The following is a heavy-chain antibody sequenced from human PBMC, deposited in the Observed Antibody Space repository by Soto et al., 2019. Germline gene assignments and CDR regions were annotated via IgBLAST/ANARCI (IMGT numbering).Heavy chain of an antibody. D-gene: IGHD3-3*01. Sequence: QVQLVQSGAEVKKPGASVKVSCKASGYTFTSYGISWVRQAPGHGLEWMGWISAYNGNTNYAQKLQGRVTMTTDTSTSTAYMELRSLRSDDTAVYYCARTDHDFWSGYSADYWGQGTLVTVSS. CDR2: ISAYNGNT. V-gene: IGHV1-18*01. J-gene: IGHJ4*02. CDR1: GYTFTSYG. CDR3: ARTDHDFWSGYSADY.